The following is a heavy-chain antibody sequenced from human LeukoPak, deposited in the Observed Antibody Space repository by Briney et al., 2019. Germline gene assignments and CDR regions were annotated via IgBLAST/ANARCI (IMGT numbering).Heavy chain of an antibody. J-gene: IGHJ4*02. Sequence: ASVKVSCKASGYTFTSYYMHWVRQAPGQGLEWMGIINPSGGSTSHAQKFQGRVTMTRDTSTNTVYMELSSLRSEDTAVYYCAREVGSGSPKYYFDYWGQGTLVTVSS. CDR1: GYTFTSYY. V-gene: IGHV1-46*01. CDR3: AREVGSGSPKYYFDY. D-gene: IGHD1-26*01. CDR2: INPSGGST.